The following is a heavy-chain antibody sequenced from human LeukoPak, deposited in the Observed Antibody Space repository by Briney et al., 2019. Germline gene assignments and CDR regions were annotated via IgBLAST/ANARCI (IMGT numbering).Heavy chain of an antibody. Sequence: ASVKVSCKAFGHTLKGSSIHWGRQAPGKGLEWLGGFDPEDDERMYAPKFQGRVTVTEDNSIDTAYMELTSLSSDDTGVYYCSTETAGNYWGQGTLVTVSS. CDR1: GHTLKGSS. V-gene: IGHV1-24*01. J-gene: IGHJ4*02. CDR2: FDPEDDER. CDR3: STETAGNY.